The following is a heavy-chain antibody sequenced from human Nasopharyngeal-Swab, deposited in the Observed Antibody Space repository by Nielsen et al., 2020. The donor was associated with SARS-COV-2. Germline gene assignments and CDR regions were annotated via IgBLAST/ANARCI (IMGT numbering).Heavy chain of an antibody. D-gene: IGHD2-2*01. J-gene: IGHJ6*02. V-gene: IGHV3-53*01. Sequence: GGSLRLTCAASGFTVSSNYMSWVRQAPGKGLEWVSVIYSGGSTYYADSVKGRFTISRDNSKNTLYLQMNSLRAEDTAVYYCARVPCSSTSCYVGGYCMDVWGQGTTVTVSS. CDR3: ARVPCSSTSCYVGGYCMDV. CDR2: IYSGGST. CDR1: GFTVSSNY.